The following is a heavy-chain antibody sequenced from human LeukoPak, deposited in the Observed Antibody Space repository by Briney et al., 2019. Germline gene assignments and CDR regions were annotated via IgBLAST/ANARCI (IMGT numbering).Heavy chain of an antibody. J-gene: IGHJ4*02. CDR3: ARGRVVVPEGPDY. CDR2: IWYDGSDK. Sequence: GGSLRLSCAASGFTFSSYGMHWVRQAPGKGLEWVALIWYDGSDKYYADSVKGRFTISRDNSKNTLHLQMNSLRAEDTAVYYCARGRVVVPEGPDYWGQGTLVTVSS. CDR1: GFTFSSYG. V-gene: IGHV3-33*01. D-gene: IGHD3-22*01.